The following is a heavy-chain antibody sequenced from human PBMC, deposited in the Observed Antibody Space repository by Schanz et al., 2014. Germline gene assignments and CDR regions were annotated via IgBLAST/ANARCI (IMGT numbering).Heavy chain of an antibody. CDR1: GYTFTSYS. V-gene: IGHV1-18*04. J-gene: IGHJ4*02. Sequence: QVLQVQSGSELKKPGTSVKVSCKASGYTFTSYSMHWVRQAPGQGLEWMGWISAYNGNTNYAQKLQGRVTMTTDTSTSTAYMELRSLRSDDTAVYYCARGGYSSGWYDRDIAHFDYWGQGTLVTVSS. CDR2: ISAYNGNT. D-gene: IGHD6-19*01. CDR3: ARGGYSSGWYDRDIAHFDY.